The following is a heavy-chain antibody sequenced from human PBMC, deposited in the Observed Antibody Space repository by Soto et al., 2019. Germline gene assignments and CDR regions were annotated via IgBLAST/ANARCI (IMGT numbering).Heavy chain of an antibody. CDR1: GGSLSSYY. Sequence: SETLSLTCTVSGGSLSSYYWMWTRQLPGKGLEWMGYIHYSGATNYNPSLQSRVTMSVDTPKNQFSLKLTSVTAADTAMYYCARESPGAGHFDYWGQGALVTVSS. D-gene: IGHD6-13*01. J-gene: IGHJ4*02. CDR2: IHYSGAT. CDR3: ARESPGAGHFDY. V-gene: IGHV4-59*01.